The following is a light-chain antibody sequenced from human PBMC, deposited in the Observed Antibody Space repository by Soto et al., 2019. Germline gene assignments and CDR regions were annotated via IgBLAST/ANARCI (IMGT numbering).Light chain of an antibody. CDR3: TSFTSSTTLV. CDR1: STDFVTYNR. CDR2: EAS. J-gene: IGLJ2*01. Sequence: QSALTQPPSVSGSPGQSVTISCTGTSTDFVTYNRVSWYQQPPGTAPKLIVYEASNRPSGVPDRFSGSKSGNTASLTISGLQAADEADYYCTSFTSSTTLVFGGGTQLTVL. V-gene: IGLV2-18*02.